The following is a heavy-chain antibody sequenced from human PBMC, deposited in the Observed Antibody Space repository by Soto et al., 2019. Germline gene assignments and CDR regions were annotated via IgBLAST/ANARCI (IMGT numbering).Heavy chain of an antibody. Sequence: SETLSLTCAVSGGSFSGYYWSWIRQPPGKGLEWIGEINHSGSTNYNPSLKSRVTISVDTSKNQFSLKLSSVTAADTAAYYCARRGVLRFLEWSYGMDVWGQGTTVTVS. V-gene: IGHV4-34*01. J-gene: IGHJ6*02. CDR2: INHSGST. D-gene: IGHD3-3*01. CDR3: ARRGVLRFLEWSYGMDV. CDR1: GGSFSGYY.